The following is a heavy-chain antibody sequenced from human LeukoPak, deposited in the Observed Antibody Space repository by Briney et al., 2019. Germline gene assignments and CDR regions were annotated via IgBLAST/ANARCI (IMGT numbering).Heavy chain of an antibody. D-gene: IGHD6-19*01. CDR1: GFIFSSYA. CDR2: ISGSGGNT. V-gene: IGHV3-23*01. Sequence: GGSLRLSCAASGFIFSSYAMGWVRQAPGKGLEWISAISGSGGNTYYTDSVKGRFTISRDNSRNTLHLQMNSLRDEDTAVYYCAKSFSVGYSSGWYVAAYYFDYWGQGTLVTVSS. J-gene: IGHJ4*02. CDR3: AKSFSVGYSSGWYVAAYYFDY.